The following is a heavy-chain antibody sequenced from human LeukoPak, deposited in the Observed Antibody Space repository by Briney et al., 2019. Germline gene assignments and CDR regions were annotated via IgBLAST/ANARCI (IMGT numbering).Heavy chain of an antibody. J-gene: IGHJ3*02. Sequence: GGSLRLSCSASGFTFSSYAMHWVRQAPGKGLEWVAVISYDGSNKYYADSVKGRFTISRDNSKNTLYLQMNSLRAEDTAVYYCARAPPFSHAFDIWGQGTMVTVSS. V-gene: IGHV3-30-3*01. D-gene: IGHD3-3*01. CDR1: GFTFSSYA. CDR2: ISYDGSNK. CDR3: ARAPPFSHAFDI.